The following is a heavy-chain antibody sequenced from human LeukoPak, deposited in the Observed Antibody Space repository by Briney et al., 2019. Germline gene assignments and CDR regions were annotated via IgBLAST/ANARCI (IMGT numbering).Heavy chain of an antibody. J-gene: IGHJ4*02. D-gene: IGHD3-10*01. Sequence: ASVKVSCKASGYTFTGYYMHWVRQAPGQGLEWMGWINPNSGGTNYAQKFQGRVTMTRDTSISTAYMELSSLRSEDTAVYYCAREGYYYGSGSFPYFDYWGQGTLVTVSS. CDR1: GYTFTGYY. CDR3: AREGYYYGSGSFPYFDY. V-gene: IGHV1-2*02. CDR2: INPNSGGT.